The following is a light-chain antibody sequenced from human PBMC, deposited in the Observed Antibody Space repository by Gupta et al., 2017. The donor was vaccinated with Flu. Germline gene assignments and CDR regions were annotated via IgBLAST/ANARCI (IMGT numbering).Light chain of an antibody. J-gene: IGLJ2*01. CDR2: QDT. CDR3: WAWDSGTDV. CDR1: KWGDKY. V-gene: IGLV3-1*01. Sequence: SYELTQPPSVSVSPGQTASITCSGDKWGDKYACWYQQKPGQSPGQVSFQDTKRTSGIPERFWGSNYGNTDTMTNSGTQAIEEADYYCWAWDSGTDVIGRRNKL.